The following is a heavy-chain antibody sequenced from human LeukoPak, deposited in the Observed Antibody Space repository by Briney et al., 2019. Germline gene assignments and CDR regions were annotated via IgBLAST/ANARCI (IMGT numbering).Heavy chain of an antibody. J-gene: IGHJ3*02. Sequence: SETLSLTCSVAGDSISNYYWSWIRQPPGKGLEWIGWSYHRGSTSYNPSLKSRVAISVDTSKNQFSLRLTSVTAADTAVYYCARGPEANDAFNIWGQGTMVTVSS. CDR2: SYHRGST. CDR3: ARGPEANDAFNI. V-gene: IGHV4-59*01. CDR1: GDSISNYY. D-gene: IGHD2-2*01.